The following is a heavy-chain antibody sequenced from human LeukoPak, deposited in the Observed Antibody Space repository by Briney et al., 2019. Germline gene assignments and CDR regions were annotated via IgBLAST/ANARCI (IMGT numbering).Heavy chain of an antibody. V-gene: IGHV3-21*04. CDR2: ISSSSSYI. J-gene: IGHJ4*02. Sequence: GGSLRLSCAASGFTFSSYSMNWVRQAPGKGLEWVSSISSSSSYIYYADSVKGRFTIPRDNSKNTLYLQMNSLRAEDTAVYYCAKDGVLLWFGEGGQGTLVTVSS. D-gene: IGHD3-10*01. CDR3: AKDGVLLWFGE. CDR1: GFTFSSYS.